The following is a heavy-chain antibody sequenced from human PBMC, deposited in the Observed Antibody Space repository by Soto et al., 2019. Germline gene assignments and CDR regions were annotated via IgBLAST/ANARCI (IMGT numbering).Heavy chain of an antibody. CDR1: GFTFSSYA. D-gene: IGHD3-22*01. CDR2: ISGSGGST. Sequence: GGSLRLSCAASGFTFSSYAVSWVRQAPGKGLEWVSAISGSGGSTYYADSVKGRFTISRDNSKNTLYLQMNSLRAEDTAVYYCAKDRPYYYDSSGYYPEWDAFDIWGQGTMVTVSS. V-gene: IGHV3-23*01. CDR3: AKDRPYYYDSSGYYPEWDAFDI. J-gene: IGHJ3*02.